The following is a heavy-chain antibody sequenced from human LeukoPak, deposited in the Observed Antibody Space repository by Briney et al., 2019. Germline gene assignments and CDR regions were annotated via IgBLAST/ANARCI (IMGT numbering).Heavy chain of an antibody. J-gene: IGHJ4*02. CDR1: GGSITRGDYY. CDR3: ARESILTGYYRIVFDY. Sequence: PSETLSLTCTVSGGSITRGDYYWSWLRQPPGKGLEWIGYIYYDGTAYYNPSLKSRATISVDTSKNQFSLNLSSVTAADTAVYYCARESILTGYYRIVFDYWGQGTLVTVSS. D-gene: IGHD3-9*01. V-gene: IGHV4-30-4*08. CDR2: IYYDGTA.